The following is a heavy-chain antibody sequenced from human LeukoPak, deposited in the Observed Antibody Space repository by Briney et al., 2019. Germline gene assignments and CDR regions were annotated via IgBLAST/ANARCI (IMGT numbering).Heavy chain of an antibody. CDR3: ARDYVNYYYGMDV. D-gene: IGHD3-10*02. J-gene: IGHJ6*02. CDR2: ISGSGGST. CDR1: GFTFSSYA. V-gene: IGHV3-23*01. Sequence: GGSLRLSCAASGFTFSSYAMSWVRQAPGKGLEWVSDISGSGGSTYYADSVKGRFTISRDNSKNTLYLQMNSQRAEDTAVYYCARDYVNYYYGMDVWGQGTAVTVSS.